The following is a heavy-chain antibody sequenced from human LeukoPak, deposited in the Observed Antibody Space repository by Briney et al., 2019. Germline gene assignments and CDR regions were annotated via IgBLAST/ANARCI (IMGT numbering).Heavy chain of an antibody. Sequence: PSETLSLTCTVSGGSISSSSYYWGWIRQPPGKGLEWIGSIYYSGSTYYNPSLKSRVTISVDTSKNQFSLKLSSVTAADTAVYYCARHRPHRITGTPDAFDIWGQGTMVTVSS. CDR3: ARHRPHRITGTPDAFDI. J-gene: IGHJ3*02. D-gene: IGHD1-7*01. CDR1: GGSISSSSYY. CDR2: IYYSGST. V-gene: IGHV4-39*01.